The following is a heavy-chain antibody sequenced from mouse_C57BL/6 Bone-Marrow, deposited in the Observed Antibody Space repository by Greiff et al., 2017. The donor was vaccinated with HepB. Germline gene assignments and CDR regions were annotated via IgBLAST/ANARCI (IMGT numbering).Heavy chain of an antibody. D-gene: IGHD2-5*01. CDR1: GFTFSSYA. CDR2: ISDGGSYT. J-gene: IGHJ4*01. CDR3: ARVYYNNYGGAMDY. Sequence: EVMLVESGGGLVKPGGSLKLSCAASGFTFSSYAMSWVRQTPEKRLEWVATISDGGSYTYYPDNVKGRFTISRDNAKNNLYLQMSHLKSEDTAMYYCARVYYNNYGGAMDYWGQGTSVTVSS. V-gene: IGHV5-4*03.